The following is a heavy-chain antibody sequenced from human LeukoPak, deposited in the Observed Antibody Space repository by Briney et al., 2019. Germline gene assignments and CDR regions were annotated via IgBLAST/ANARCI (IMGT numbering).Heavy chain of an antibody. J-gene: IGHJ4*02. D-gene: IGHD3-10*01. V-gene: IGHV1-46*01. CDR2: INPSGGST. Sequence: GASVEVSCKASGYTFTSYYMHWVRQAPGQGLEWMGIINPSGGSTSYAQKFQGRVTMTRDMSTSTVYMELSSLRFEDTAVYYCARHDYGSGSSDYWGQGTLVTVSS. CDR3: ARHDYGSGSSDY. CDR1: GYTFTSYY.